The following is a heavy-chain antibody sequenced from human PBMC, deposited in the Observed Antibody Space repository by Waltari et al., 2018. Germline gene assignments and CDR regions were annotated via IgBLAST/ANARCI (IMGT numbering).Heavy chain of an antibody. V-gene: IGHV1-18*01. Sequence: QVQLVQSGGEVRRPGASVTVSCKATGYIFTRYGISWVRQAPGQGLEWMGWSGGYDETTHCGQNVQGRVTMGTDTLTSTVYMDLRSLRSDDTAVYYCARDYYYGSGSSWSDVFDIWGQGTMVTVSS. J-gene: IGHJ3*02. CDR3: ARDYYYGSGSSWSDVFDI. D-gene: IGHD3-10*01. CDR2: SGGYDETT. CDR1: GYIFTRYG.